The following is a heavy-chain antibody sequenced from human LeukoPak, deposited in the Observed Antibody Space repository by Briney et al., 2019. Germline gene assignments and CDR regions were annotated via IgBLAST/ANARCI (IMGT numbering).Heavy chain of an antibody. V-gene: IGHV3-30*04. CDR3: AKVTAVQYYYYYYYIDI. D-gene: IGHD3-10*02. J-gene: IGHJ6*03. CDR2: ISYDGSNK. Sequence: GRSLRLSCAASGFTFSSYAMHWVRQAPGKGLEWVAVISYDGSNKYYADSVKGRFTISRDNSKNTLYLQMNSLRAEDTAVYYCAKVTAVQYYYYYYYIDIWGKGTTVTISS. CDR1: GFTFSSYA.